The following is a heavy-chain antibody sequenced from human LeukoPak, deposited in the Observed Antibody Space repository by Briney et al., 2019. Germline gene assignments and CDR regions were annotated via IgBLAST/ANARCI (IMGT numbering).Heavy chain of an antibody. D-gene: IGHD3-3*01. CDR2: INHSGST. CDR3: ARGARYYDFWSGYRPHAFDI. V-gene: IGHV4-34*01. CDR1: GGSFSGYY. J-gene: IGHJ3*02. Sequence: SETLSLTCAVYGGSFSGYYWSWIRQPPGKGLEWIGEINHSGSTNYNPSLKSRVTISVDTSKNQFSLKLSSVTAADTAVYYCARGARYYDFWSGYRPHAFDIWGQGTMVTVSS.